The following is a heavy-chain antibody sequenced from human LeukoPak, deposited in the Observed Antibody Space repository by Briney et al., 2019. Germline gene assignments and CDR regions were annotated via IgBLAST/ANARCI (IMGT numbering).Heavy chain of an antibody. D-gene: IGHD2-2*01. CDR1: GQFISSGYY. Sequence: SETLSLTCSVSGQFISSGYYWGWIRQPPGKDLEWIGTIYHSGNTQYNPSLESRVTMSVDTSKNQFSLRLTFVTAADTAVYYCARDIDCTSISCPFKYWGQGKLVTVSS. J-gene: IGHJ4*02. CDR2: IYHSGNT. V-gene: IGHV4-38-2*02. CDR3: ARDIDCTSISCPFKY.